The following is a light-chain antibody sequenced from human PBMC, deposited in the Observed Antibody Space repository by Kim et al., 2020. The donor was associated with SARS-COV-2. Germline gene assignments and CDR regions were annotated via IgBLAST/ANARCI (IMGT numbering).Light chain of an antibody. CDR3: QQYYATPLT. V-gene: IGKV4-1*01. CDR1: RNIVYTAENENH. J-gene: IGKJ4*01. Sequence: IICKSSRNIVYTAENENHLASCQQRPGQAPRLLIYKATTRESGVPDRFSGSGSGTDFTLTISDLQAEDVALYYCQQYYATPLTFGGGTKVDIK. CDR2: KAT.